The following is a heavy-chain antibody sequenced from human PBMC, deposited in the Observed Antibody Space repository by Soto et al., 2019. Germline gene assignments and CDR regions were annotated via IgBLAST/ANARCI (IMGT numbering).Heavy chain of an antibody. Sequence: QVQLVESGGGVVQPGRSLRLSCAASGFTFSSYGMHWVRQAPGKGLEWVAVISYDGSNKYYADSVKGRFTISRDNSKNTLYLQMNSLRAEDRAVYYCAKVIDLLDHDYGDYGHFDYWGQGTLVTVSS. J-gene: IGHJ4*02. D-gene: IGHD4-17*01. CDR3: AKVIDLLDHDYGDYGHFDY. V-gene: IGHV3-30*18. CDR2: ISYDGSNK. CDR1: GFTFSSYG.